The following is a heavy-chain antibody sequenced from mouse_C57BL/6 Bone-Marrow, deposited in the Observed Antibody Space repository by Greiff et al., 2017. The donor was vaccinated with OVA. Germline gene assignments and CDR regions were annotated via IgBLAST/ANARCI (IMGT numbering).Heavy chain of an antibody. Sequence: EVHLVESGGGLVKPGGSLKLSCAASGFTFSSYAMSWVRQTPEKRLEWVATISDGGSYTYYPDNVKGRFTISRDNAKNNLYLQMSHLKSEDTAMYYCARENDGYWSFDYWGQGTTLTVSS. CDR2: ISDGGSYT. D-gene: IGHD2-3*01. CDR3: ARENDGYWSFDY. V-gene: IGHV5-4*01. J-gene: IGHJ2*01. CDR1: GFTFSSYA.